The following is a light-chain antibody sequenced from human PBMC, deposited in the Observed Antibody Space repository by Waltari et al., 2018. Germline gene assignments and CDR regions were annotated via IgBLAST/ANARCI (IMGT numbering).Light chain of an antibody. CDR3: SSYAGGSTLGV. J-gene: IGLJ3*02. V-gene: IGLV2-8*01. CDR2: ELN. CDR1: SSDVGGYNY. Sequence: QSALTQPRSVSGSPGRSVTISCPGPSSDVGGYNYVSWYPHHPGKAPHLIIYELNKRPSGVPDRFSGSKSGNTGFLTVSGLQADDEGDYYCSSYAGGSTLGVFGGGTKLTVL.